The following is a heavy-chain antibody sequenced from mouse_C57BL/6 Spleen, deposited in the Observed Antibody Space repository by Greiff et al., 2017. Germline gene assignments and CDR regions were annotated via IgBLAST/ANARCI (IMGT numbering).Heavy chain of an antibody. CDR3: AAYYAMDY. CDR2: IYPGDGDT. Sequence: QVQLKESGPELVKPGASVKISCKASGYAFSSSWMNWVKQRPGKGLEWIGRIYPGDGDTNYNGKFKGKATLTADKSSSTAYMQLSSLTSEDSAVYFCAAYYAMDYWGQGTSVTVSS. J-gene: IGHJ4*01. CDR1: GYAFSSSW. V-gene: IGHV1-82*01.